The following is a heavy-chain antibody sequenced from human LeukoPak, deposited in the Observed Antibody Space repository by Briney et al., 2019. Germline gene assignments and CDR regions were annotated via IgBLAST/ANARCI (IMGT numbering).Heavy chain of an antibody. J-gene: IGHJ4*02. CDR3: ARDSGTSYSSGWYDY. D-gene: IGHD6-19*01. CDR1: GFTFSSYS. V-gene: IGHV3-21*01. Sequence: VGSLRLSCAASGFTFSSYSMNWVRQAPGKGLEWVSSISSSSGYIYYADSVKGRFTISRDNAKNSLYLQINSLRAEDTAVYYCARDSGTSYSSGWYDYWGQGTLVTVSS. CDR2: ISSSSGYI.